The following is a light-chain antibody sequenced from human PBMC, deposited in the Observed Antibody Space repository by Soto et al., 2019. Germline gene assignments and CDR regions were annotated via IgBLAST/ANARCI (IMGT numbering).Light chain of an antibody. Sequence: DIQMTQSPSSLSASVGDRVTITCRASQSISSYLNWYQQKPGKAPKLLIYAASSLQSGVPSRFSGSGSGTDFTLTISSLQPEDFATYYCQQFHSYSWTFGQGTKVDI. J-gene: IGKJ1*01. CDR2: AAS. CDR1: QSISSY. V-gene: IGKV1-39*01. CDR3: QQFHSYSWT.